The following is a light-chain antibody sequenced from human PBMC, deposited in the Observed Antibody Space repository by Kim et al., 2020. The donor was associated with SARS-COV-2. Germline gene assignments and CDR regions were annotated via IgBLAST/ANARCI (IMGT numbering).Light chain of an antibody. V-gene: IGLV2-23*02. CDR1: SSDVGNYNL. CDR2: EVS. J-gene: IGLJ2*01. CDR3: CSYAGSSSVV. Sequence: GQSITISCTGTSSDVGNYNLVSWYQQHPGKAPKLMIYEVSKRPPGVSNRFSGSKSGNTASLTISGLQAEDEADYYCCSYAGSSSVVFGGGTQLTVL.